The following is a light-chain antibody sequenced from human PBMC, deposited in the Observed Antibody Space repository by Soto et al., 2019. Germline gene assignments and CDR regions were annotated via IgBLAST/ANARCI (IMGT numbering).Light chain of an antibody. Sequence: QSALTQPASVSGSPGQSITISCTGTSSDVGGYNYVSWYQQHPGKAPKLMIYDVSNRPSGVSNRVSGSKSGNTASLTISWLQAEDEADYYCSSYTSSSTLGVVGGGTKLTVL. CDR2: DVS. V-gene: IGLV2-14*01. J-gene: IGLJ3*02. CDR1: SSDVGGYNY. CDR3: SSYTSSSTLGV.